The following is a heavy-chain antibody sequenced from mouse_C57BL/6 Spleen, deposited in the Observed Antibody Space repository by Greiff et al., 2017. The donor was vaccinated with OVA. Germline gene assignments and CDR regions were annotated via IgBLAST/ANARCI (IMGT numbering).Heavy chain of an antibody. J-gene: IGHJ4*01. D-gene: IGHD2-4*01. CDR1: GFSFNTYA. V-gene: IGHV10-1*01. CDR3: VRHGGYDYDVHYAMDY. CDR2: IRSKSNNYAT. Sequence: EVKLQESGGGLVQPKGSLKLSCAASGFSFNTYAMNWVRQAPGKGLEWVARIRSKSNNYATYYADSVKDRFTISRDDSESMLYLQMNNLKTEDTAMYYCVRHGGYDYDVHYAMDYWGQGTSVTVSS.